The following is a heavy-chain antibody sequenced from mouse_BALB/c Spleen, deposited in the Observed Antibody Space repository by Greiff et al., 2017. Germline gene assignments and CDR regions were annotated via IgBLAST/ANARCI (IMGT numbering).Heavy chain of an antibody. CDR2: ISNGGGST. J-gene: IGHJ3*01. D-gene: IGHD2-4*01. Sequence: EVMLVESGGGLVQPGGSLKLSCAASGFTFSSYTMSWVRQTPEKRLEWVAYISNGGGSTYYPDTVKGRFTISRDNAKNTLYLQMSSLKSEDTAMYYCARHGDYDAWFAYWGQGTLVTVSA. CDR3: ARHGDYDAWFAY. V-gene: IGHV5-12-2*01. CDR1: GFTFSSYT.